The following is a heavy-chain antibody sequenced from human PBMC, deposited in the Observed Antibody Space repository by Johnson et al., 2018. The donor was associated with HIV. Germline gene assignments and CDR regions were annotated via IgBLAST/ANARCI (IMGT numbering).Heavy chain of an antibody. V-gene: IGHV3-11*01. J-gene: IGHJ3*02. CDR2: IASSDSPI. CDR1: GFTFSTNY. CDR3: TKEIVRYSIDWDVFDM. D-gene: IGHD6-19*01. Sequence: QVQLVESGGGLVKPGGSLRLSCAASGFTFSTNYMSWIRQAPGKGLEWVSYIASSDSPIYYADSVKGRFTISRDNAKNSLYLQMNTLRAEDTALYYCTKEIVRYSIDWDVFDMWGQGTIVTVSS.